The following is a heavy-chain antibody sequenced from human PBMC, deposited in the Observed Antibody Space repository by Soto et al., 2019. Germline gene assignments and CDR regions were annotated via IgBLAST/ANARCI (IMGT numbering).Heavy chain of an antibody. D-gene: IGHD1-26*01. Sequence: EVQLVESGGGLVQPGRSLRLSCAASGFTFDDYAMHWVRQAPGKGLEWVSAISGSGSNTYYADSVKGRFTISRDDSKSTLYLQMNSLRAEDTAVYYCARDPSHSYYTLFYYFDYWGQGTLVTVSS. CDR3: ARDPSHSYYTLFYYFDY. V-gene: IGHV3-23*04. CDR1: GFTFDDYA. CDR2: ISGSGSNT. J-gene: IGHJ4*02.